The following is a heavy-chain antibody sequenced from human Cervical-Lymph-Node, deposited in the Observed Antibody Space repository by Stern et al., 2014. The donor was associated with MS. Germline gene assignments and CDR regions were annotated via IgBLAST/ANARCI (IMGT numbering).Heavy chain of an antibody. J-gene: IGHJ4*02. Sequence: VQLVESGGDMVQPGRSLRLSCAASGFTFRRSAMNWVRQAPGRGLEWVAAVSYDGINECYADSVKGRLTISRDNSMNTVSLQMNGLRPDDSAVYYCARSSGWFFYWGQGTLVTVSS. D-gene: IGHD6-19*01. CDR3: ARSSGWFFY. CDR2: VSYDGINE. CDR1: GFTFRRSA. V-gene: IGHV3-30-3*01.